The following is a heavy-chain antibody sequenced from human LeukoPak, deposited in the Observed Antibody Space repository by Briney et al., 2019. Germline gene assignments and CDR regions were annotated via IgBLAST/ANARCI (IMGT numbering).Heavy chain of an antibody. CDR2: MNPNSGNT. CDR1: GYTFTSYD. CDR3: AWDHYSNQDLGDAFDI. D-gene: IGHD4-11*01. V-gene: IGHV1-8*03. Sequence: ASVKVSCKASGYTFTSYDINWVRQATGQGLEWMGWMNPNSGNTGYAQKFQGRVTITRNTSISTAYMELSSLRSEDTAVYYCAWDHYSNQDLGDAFDIWGQGTMVTVSS. J-gene: IGHJ3*02.